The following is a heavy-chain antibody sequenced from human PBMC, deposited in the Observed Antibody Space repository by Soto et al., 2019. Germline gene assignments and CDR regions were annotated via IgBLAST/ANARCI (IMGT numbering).Heavy chain of an antibody. J-gene: IGHJ6*02. D-gene: IGHD2-8*02. CDR3: ARDAGASRYYGMDV. V-gene: IGHV4-4*02. Sequence: TLTLTRPVSGFSINSEYRWSWVCQAPGKGLEWIGEIYQSGATHYTPSLKSRVTISLDKSKNQFSLKLHSVTAADTAVYYCARDAGASRYYGMDVWGQGTTVA. CDR1: GFSINSEYR. CDR2: IYQSGAT.